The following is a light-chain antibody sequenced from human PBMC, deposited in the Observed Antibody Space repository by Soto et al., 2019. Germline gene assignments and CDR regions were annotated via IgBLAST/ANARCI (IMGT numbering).Light chain of an antibody. CDR3: QQRSNWPRT. V-gene: IGKV1-12*01. J-gene: IGKJ1*01. Sequence: DIHMTQSPSSVSASVGDRVTITCRASQGITSWLVWYQQKPGKAPKLLIYAASSLQSGVPSRFSGSGSGTDFTLTISSLEPEDFAVYYCQQRSNWPRTFGQGTKVDI. CDR1: QGITSW. CDR2: AAS.